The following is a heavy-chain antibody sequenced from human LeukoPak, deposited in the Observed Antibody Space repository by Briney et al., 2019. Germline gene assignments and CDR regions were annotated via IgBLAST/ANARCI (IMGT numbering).Heavy chain of an antibody. CDR3: ATDYYVSGSYYRLFY. D-gene: IGHD3-10*01. V-gene: IGHV3-74*01. CDR2: INSDGGTT. CDR1: GFTFGTYW. J-gene: IGHJ4*02. Sequence: GGSLRLSCGASGFTFGTYWMHWVRQAPGKVLVWVSGINSDGGTTTYADSVKGRFTISRDNAKNTLYLQMNNLRAEDTAIYYCATDYYVSGSYYRLFYWGQGTLVTVSS.